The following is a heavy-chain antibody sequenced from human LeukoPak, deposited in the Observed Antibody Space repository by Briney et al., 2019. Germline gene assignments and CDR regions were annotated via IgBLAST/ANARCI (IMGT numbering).Heavy chain of an antibody. Sequence: SQTLSLTCTVSGGSISSGGYYWSWIRQPPGKGLEWIGYIYHSGSTYYNPSLKSRATISVDRSKNQFSLKLSSVTAADTAVYYCARGSEAVAEYWGQGTLVTVSS. J-gene: IGHJ4*02. CDR3: ARGSEAVAEY. CDR1: GGSISSGGYY. D-gene: IGHD6-19*01. CDR2: IYHSGST. V-gene: IGHV4-30-2*01.